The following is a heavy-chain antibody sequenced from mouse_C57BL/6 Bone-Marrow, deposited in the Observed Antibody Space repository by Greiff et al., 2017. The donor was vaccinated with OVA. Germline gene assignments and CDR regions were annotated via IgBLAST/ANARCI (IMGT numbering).Heavy chain of an antibody. D-gene: IGHD1-1*01. Sequence: QVQLQQPGAELVKPGASVKLSCKASGYTFTSYWMHWVKQRPGQGLEWIGMIHPNSGSTNYNEKFKSKATLTVDKSSSTAYMQLSSLTSEDSAVYYCAPDGGSSYGCFDVWGPGTTVTVSA. CDR1: GYTFTSYW. V-gene: IGHV1-64*01. CDR2: IHPNSGST. J-gene: IGHJ1*01. CDR3: APDGGSSYGCFDV.